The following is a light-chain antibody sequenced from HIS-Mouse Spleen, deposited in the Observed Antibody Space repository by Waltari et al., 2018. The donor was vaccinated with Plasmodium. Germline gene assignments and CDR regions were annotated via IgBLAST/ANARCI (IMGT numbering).Light chain of an antibody. Sequence: QSVLPQPPSASGTPGQRVTIPCSGSSPTIGRNTVHWYQQLPGTAPNLLIYSNNQRPSGVPDRFSGSKSGTSASLAISGLQSEDEADYYCAAWDDSLNGVVFGGGTKLTVL. CDR2: SNN. CDR3: AAWDDSLNGVV. CDR1: SPTIGRNT. V-gene: IGLV1-44*01. J-gene: IGLJ2*01.